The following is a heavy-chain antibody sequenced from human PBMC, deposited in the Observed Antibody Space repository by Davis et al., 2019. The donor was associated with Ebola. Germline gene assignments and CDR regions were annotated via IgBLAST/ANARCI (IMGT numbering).Heavy chain of an antibody. CDR1: GGSFSGYY. D-gene: IGHD3-3*01. J-gene: IGHJ5*02. CDR2: INHSGST. Sequence: MPSETLSLTCAVYGGSFSGYYWSWIRQPPGKGLEWIGEINHSGSTNYNPSLKSRVTISVDTSKNQFSLKLSSVTAADTAVYYCARHAYDFWSGYYPNWFDPWGQGTLVTVSS. V-gene: IGHV4-34*01. CDR3: ARHAYDFWSGYYPNWFDP.